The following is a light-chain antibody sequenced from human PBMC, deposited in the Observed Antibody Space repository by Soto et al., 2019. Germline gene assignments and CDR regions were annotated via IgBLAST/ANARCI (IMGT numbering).Light chain of an antibody. CDR1: QSVSSN. CDR2: GAS. CDR3: QQYASSGT. Sequence: EIVMTQSPATLSVSPGERATLSCRASQSVSSNLAWYQQKPGQAPRLLIYGASTRATGIPARFSGSGSGTDFSLTISRLEPEACAVYYCQQYASSGTFGQGTRWIS. J-gene: IGKJ1*01. V-gene: IGKV3-15*01.